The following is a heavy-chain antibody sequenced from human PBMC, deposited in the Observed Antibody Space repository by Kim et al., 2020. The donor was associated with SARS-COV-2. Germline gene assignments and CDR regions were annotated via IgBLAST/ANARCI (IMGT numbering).Heavy chain of an antibody. D-gene: IGHD3-22*01. CDR2: IKQDGSEK. V-gene: IGHV3-7*03. CDR3: ARSYYYDSSGYYFDAFDI. Sequence: GGSLRLSCAASGFTFSSYWMSWVRQAPGKGLEWVANIKQDGSEKYYVDSVKGRFTISRDNAKNSLYLQMNSLRAEDTAVYYCARSYYYDSSGYYFDAFDIWGQGTMFTVSS. J-gene: IGHJ3*02. CDR1: GFTFSSYW.